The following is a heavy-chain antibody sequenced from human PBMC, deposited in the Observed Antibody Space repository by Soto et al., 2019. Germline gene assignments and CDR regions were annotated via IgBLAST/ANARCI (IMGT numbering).Heavy chain of an antibody. J-gene: IGHJ5*02. CDR1: GYTFTGYY. V-gene: IGHV1-2*04. Sequence: ASVKVSCKXSGYTFTGYYMHWVRQAPGQGLEWMGWINPNSGGTNYAQKFQGWVTMTRDTSISTAYMELSRLRSDDTAVYYCARGAIVVVPAARGSWFDPWGQGTLVTVSS. CDR3: ARGAIVVVPAARGSWFDP. D-gene: IGHD2-2*01. CDR2: INPNSGGT.